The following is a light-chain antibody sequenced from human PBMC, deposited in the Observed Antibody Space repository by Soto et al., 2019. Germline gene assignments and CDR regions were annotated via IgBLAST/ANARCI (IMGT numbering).Light chain of an antibody. CDR2: ATS. Sequence: DIQMTQSPSSLSASVGDRVTITGRTSQNIGKYLNWHQQKPGKAPKLLIYATSNLQSGVPSRFSGSGSGTDFTLTISSLQPEDFATYYCQQSYSTPGTFGQGTKVEVK. CDR3: QQSYSTPGT. V-gene: IGKV1-39*01. J-gene: IGKJ1*01. CDR1: QNIGKY.